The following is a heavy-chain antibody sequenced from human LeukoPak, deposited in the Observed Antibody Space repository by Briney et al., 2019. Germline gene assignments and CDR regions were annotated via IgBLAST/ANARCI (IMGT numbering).Heavy chain of an antibody. D-gene: IGHD6-13*01. CDR2: ISSSGSTI. V-gene: IGHV3-48*04. CDR1: GFTFSSYT. Sequence: SGGSLRLSCAASGFTFSSYTMNWVRQAPGKGLEWVSYISSSGSTIYYADSVKGRFTISRDNAKNSLYLQMNSLRAEDTAVFYCARVTTPRGYSSSWYDYYYYYGMDVWGQGTTVTVSS. J-gene: IGHJ6*02. CDR3: ARVTTPRGYSSSWYDYYYYYGMDV.